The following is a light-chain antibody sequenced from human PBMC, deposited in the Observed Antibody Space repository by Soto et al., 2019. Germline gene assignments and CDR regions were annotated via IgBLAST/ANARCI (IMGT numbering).Light chain of an antibody. CDR3: QQYGSSPSALT. CDR1: QSVSNK. Sequence: EIVMTQSPATLSVSPGERVTLSCRASQSVSNKLAWYQQKPGQAPRLLIYDASGRAGSVPARLSGSGSGTEFTLTISRLEPEDFAVYYCQQYGSSPSALTFGGGTKVDIK. CDR2: DAS. V-gene: IGKV3-15*01. J-gene: IGKJ4*01.